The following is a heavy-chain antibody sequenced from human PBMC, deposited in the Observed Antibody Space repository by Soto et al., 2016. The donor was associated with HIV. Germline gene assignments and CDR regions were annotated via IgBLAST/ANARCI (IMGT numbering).Heavy chain of an antibody. CDR1: GFTFSSCW. CDR2: INSDGTST. CDR3: VRGTVHDYGSFDF. V-gene: IGHV3-74*03. D-gene: IGHD3-10*01. J-gene: IGHJ4*02. Sequence: EVQLVESGGGLVQPGKSLRLSCSASGFTFSSCWMYWVRQAPGKGLVGVSRINSDGTSTKYADSVKGRFIISRDNAKNILHMQMNSLRDEDSAVYFCVRGTVHDYGSFDFWGQGTLVTVSS.